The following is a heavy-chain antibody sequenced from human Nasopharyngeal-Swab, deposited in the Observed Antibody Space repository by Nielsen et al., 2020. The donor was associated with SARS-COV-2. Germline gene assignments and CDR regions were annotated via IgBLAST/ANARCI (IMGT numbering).Heavy chain of an antibody. V-gene: IGHV3-30*04. CDR1: GFTFSSYA. Sequence: GESLKISYAASGFTFSSYAMHWVRQAPGKGLEWVAVISYDGSNKYYADSVKGRFTISRDNSKNTLYLQMNSLRAEDTAVYYCARGVYRGWFDPWGQGTLVTVSS. J-gene: IGHJ5*02. CDR3: ARGVYRGWFDP. D-gene: IGHD6-13*01. CDR2: ISYDGSNK.